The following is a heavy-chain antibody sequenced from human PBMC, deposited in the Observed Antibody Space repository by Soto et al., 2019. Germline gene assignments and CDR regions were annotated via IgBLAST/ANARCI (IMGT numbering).Heavy chain of an antibody. CDR2: IDLSESYT. V-gene: IGHV5-10-1*03. Sequence: EVQLVQSGAEVKKSGESLRISCKVSGYSFASQWISWVRQVLGKGQEWMGRIDLSESYTTYNPSFQGHVTFSANKSITTAYLQWRSLEASDTAIYYCATQGLTTYYFGYWGQGTLVTVSA. CDR3: ATQGLTTYYFGY. J-gene: IGHJ4*02. CDR1: GYSFASQW.